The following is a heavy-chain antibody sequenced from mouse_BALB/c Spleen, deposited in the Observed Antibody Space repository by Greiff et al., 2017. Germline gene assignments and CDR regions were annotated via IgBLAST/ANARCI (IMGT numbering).Heavy chain of an antibody. D-gene: IGHD4-1*01. CDR2: ISDGGSYT. CDR3: ARALSQGTGTDAMDY. V-gene: IGHV5-4*02. Sequence: EVHLVESGGGLVKPGGSLKLSCAASGFTFSDYYMYWVRQTPEKRLEWVATISDGGSYTYYPDSVKGRFTISRDNAKNNLYLQMSSLKSEDTAMYYCARALSQGTGTDAMDYWGQGTSVTVSS. J-gene: IGHJ4*01. CDR1: GFTFSDYY.